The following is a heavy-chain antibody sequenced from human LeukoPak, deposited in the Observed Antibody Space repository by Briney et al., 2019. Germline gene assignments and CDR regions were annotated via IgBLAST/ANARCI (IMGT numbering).Heavy chain of an antibody. CDR2: FYYTGST. D-gene: IGHD3-10*01. CDR3: ARSAVRGGLFDY. J-gene: IGHJ4*02. Sequence: SETLSLTCAFSGGSFSTYYWNWIRQPPGKGLEWIGYFYYTGSTNYNPSLKSRVTISVDTSKNQFSLELRSVTAADTALYYCARSAVRGGLFDYWGQGTLVTVSS. V-gene: IGHV4-59*01. CDR1: GGSFSTYY.